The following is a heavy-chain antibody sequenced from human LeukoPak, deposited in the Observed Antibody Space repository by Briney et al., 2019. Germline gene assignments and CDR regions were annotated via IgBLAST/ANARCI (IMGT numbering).Heavy chain of an antibody. CDR2: IYSGGST. V-gene: IGHV3-53*01. CDR3: ARGHSSSWLIFDY. CDR1: GFTVSSNY. J-gene: IGHJ4*02. Sequence: PGGSLRLSCAASGFTVSSNYMSWVRQAPGKGLEWVSDIYSGGSTYYADSVKGRFTISRDNSKNTLYLQMNSLRAEDTAVYYCARGHSSSWLIFDYWGQGTLVTVSS. D-gene: IGHD6-13*01.